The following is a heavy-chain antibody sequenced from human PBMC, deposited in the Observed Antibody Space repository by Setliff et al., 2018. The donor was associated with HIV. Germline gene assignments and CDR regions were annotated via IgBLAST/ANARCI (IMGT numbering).Heavy chain of an antibody. V-gene: IGHV4-4*08. CDR2: IYTSGST. Sequence: SETLSLTCTVSGGSISSYYWSWIRQPPGKGLEWIGYIYTSGSTNYNPSLKSRVLISGDTSKNQFALKLSSVTAADTGVYYCARRAGFSEGSGYWFYWGQGTLVTVSS. CDR3: ARRAGFSEGSGYWFY. D-gene: IGHD3-22*01. CDR1: GGSISSYY. J-gene: IGHJ4*02.